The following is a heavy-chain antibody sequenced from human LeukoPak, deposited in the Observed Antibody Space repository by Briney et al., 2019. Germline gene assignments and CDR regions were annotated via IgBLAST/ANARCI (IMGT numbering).Heavy chain of an antibody. J-gene: IGHJ4*02. CDR2: IIPIFGTA. D-gene: IGHD6-13*01. V-gene: IGHV1-69*05. CDR1: GGTFSSYA. CDR3: ARERPPGDSSNWFLEGYFDI. Sequence: ASVKVSCKASGGTFSSYAISWVRQAPGQGLEWMGRIIPIFGTANYAQKFQGRATITTDESTSTAYMELSTLRSDDTAVYYCARERPPGDSSNWFLEGYFDIWGQGTLVTVSS.